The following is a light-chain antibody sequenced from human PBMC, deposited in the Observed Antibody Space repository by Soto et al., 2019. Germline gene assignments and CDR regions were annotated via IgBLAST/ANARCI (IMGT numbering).Light chain of an antibody. Sequence: EIVMTQSPATLSVSPGERATLSCRASQSIANNLAWYQQKPGQAPRLLIYGASTRATGIPDRFSGSGSGTDFTLTISRLEPEDFAVYYCQQYETSPRTFGQGTKVDIK. J-gene: IGKJ1*01. CDR1: QSIANN. CDR2: GAS. CDR3: QQYETSPRT. V-gene: IGKV3D-15*01.